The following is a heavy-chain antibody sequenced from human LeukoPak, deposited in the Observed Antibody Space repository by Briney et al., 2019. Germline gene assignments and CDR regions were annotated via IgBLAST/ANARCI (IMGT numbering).Heavy chain of an antibody. D-gene: IGHD3-10*01. Sequence: MTSETLSLACTVSGYSISSGYYWGWIRQPPGTGLEWIGSIYHSGSTYYNPSLKSRVTISVDTSKNHFSLKLSSVTAADTAVYYCARATYYYGSGPFFDYWGQGTLVTVSS. J-gene: IGHJ4*02. CDR1: GYSISSGYY. CDR3: ARATYYYGSGPFFDY. V-gene: IGHV4-38-2*02. CDR2: IYHSGST.